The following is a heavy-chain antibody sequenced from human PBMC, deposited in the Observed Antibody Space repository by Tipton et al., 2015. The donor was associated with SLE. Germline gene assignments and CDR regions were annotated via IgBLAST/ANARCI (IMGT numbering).Heavy chain of an antibody. D-gene: IGHD1-26*01. J-gene: IGHJ2*01. CDR2: INHSGST. CDR1: GGSFSGYY. Sequence: TLSLTCAVYGGSFSGYYWSWIRQPPGKGLEWIGEINHSGSTNYNPSLKSRVTISVDTSKNQFYLKLSSVTAADTAVYYCARNGGSYYMYFNLWGRGTLVTVSS. CDR3: ARNGGSYYMYFNL. V-gene: IGHV4-34*01.